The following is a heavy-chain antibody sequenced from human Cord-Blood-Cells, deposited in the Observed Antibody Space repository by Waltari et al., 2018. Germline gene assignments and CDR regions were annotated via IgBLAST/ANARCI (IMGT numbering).Heavy chain of an antibody. Sequence: QVQLVESGGGVVQPGRSLRLSCAASGFTFSSYGMHWVRQAPGKGLEGGGVISYDGSNKYYADSVKCRFTISRDNAKNTLYLQMNSLRAEDTAVYYCAIMVAFDYWGQGTLVTVSS. D-gene: IGHD2-15*01. J-gene: IGHJ4*02. CDR2: ISYDGSNK. V-gene: IGHV3-30*03. CDR3: AIMVAFDY. CDR1: GFTFSSYG.